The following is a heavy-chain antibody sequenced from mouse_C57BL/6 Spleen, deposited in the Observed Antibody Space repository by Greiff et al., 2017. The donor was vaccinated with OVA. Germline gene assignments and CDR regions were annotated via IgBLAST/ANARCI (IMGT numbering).Heavy chain of an antibody. V-gene: IGHV1-22*01. D-gene: IGHD2-4*01. CDR3: ARGGYYDVGFDY. J-gene: IGHJ2*01. Sequence: VQLKQSGPELVKPGASVKMSCKASGYTFTDYNMHWVKQSHGKSLEWIGYINPNNGGTSYNQKFKGKATLTVNKSSSTAYMELRSLTSEDSAVYYCARGGYYDVGFDYWGQGTTLTVSS. CDR1: GYTFTDYN. CDR2: INPNNGGT.